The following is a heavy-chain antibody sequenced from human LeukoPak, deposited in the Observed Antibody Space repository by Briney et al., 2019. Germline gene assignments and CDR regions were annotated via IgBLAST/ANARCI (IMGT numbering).Heavy chain of an antibody. CDR3: ARAPYYHDSSGYYYGYFDY. CDR2: IYYSGST. Sequence: PSETLSLTCTVSGDPISSSSYYWNWIRQPPGKGLEWIGYIYYSGSTNYNPSLKSRVTISVDTSKNQFSLKLSSVTAADTAVYYCARAPYYHDSSGYYYGYFDYWGQGSLVTVSS. V-gene: IGHV4-61*05. J-gene: IGHJ4*02. D-gene: IGHD3-22*01. CDR1: GDPISSSSYY.